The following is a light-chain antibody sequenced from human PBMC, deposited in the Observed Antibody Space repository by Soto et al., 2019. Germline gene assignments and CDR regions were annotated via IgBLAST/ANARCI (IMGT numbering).Light chain of an antibody. CDR2: GAS. Sequence: EIVMTQSPATLSVSPMELATLSFRASQSVSSNLAWYQQKPGQAPRLLIYGASNRATGIPDRFSGSGSGTDFTLTISRLETEDFAVYYCQQYGSSGTFGQGTKVDIK. CDR3: QQYGSSGT. J-gene: IGKJ1*01. CDR1: QSVSSN. V-gene: IGKV3-20*01.